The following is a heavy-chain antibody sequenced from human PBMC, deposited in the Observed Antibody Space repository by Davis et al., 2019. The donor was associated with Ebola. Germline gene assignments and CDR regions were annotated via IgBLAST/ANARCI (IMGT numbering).Heavy chain of an antibody. D-gene: IGHD2-8*01. J-gene: IGHJ4*02. CDR3: AKVEKYGY. CDR2: ISSSSSYI. V-gene: IGHV3-21*01. Sequence: GESLKISCAASGFTFSSYGMHWVRQAPGKGLEWVSSISSSSSYIYYADSVKGRFTISRDNAKNSLYLQMNSLRAEDTAVYYCAKVEKYGYWGQGTLVTVSS. CDR1: GFTFSSYG.